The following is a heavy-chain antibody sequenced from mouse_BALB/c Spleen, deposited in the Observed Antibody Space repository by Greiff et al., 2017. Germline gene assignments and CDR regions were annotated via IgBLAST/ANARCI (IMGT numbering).Heavy chain of an antibody. D-gene: IGHD2-14*01. Sequence: EVKLQESGPGLVKPSQTVSLTCTVTGISITTGNYRWSWIRQFPGNKLEWIGYIYYSGTITYNPSLTSRTTITRDTSKNQFFLEMNSLTAEDTATYYCARDTGRYDVGYWYFDVWGGGTTVTVSS. CDR1: GISITTGNYR. V-gene: IGHV3-5*02. CDR2: IYYSGTI. J-gene: IGHJ1*01. CDR3: ARDTGRYDVGYWYFDV.